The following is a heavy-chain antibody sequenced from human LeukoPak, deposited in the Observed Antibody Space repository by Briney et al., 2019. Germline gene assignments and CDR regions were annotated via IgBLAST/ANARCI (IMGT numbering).Heavy chain of an antibody. CDR1: GGSISSYY. D-gene: IGHD3-10*01. CDR3: ASMVRGHAHAFDI. Sequence: SETLSLTCTVSGGSISSYYWSWIRQPPGKGLEWIGYIYYSGSTYYNPSLKSRVTISVDTSKNQFSLKLSSVTAADTAVYYCASMVRGHAHAFDIWGQGTMVTVSS. CDR2: IYYSGST. V-gene: IGHV4-59*12. J-gene: IGHJ3*02.